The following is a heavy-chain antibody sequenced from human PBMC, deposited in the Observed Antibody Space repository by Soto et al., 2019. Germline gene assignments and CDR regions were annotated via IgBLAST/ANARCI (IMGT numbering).Heavy chain of an antibody. V-gene: IGHV3-23*01. J-gene: IGHJ4*02. D-gene: IGHD6-6*01. CDR1: GFTFSSYA. CDR2: ISGSDDST. CDR3: AKRSSASTFDY. Sequence: EVQLLESGGGLVQPGESLRLSCAASGFTFSSYAMSWVRQAPGKGLGWVSVISGSDDSTYYADSVKGRFTISRDNSKNTLYLQMNSLRADDTAVYYCAKRSSASTFDYWGQGTLVTVSS.